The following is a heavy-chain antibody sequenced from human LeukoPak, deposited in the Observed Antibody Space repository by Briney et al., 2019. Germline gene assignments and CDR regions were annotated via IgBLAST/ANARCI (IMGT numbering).Heavy chain of an antibody. Sequence: GGSLRLSCAASGFTVSSNYMSWVRQAPGKGLEWVSVIYSGGSTYYADSVKGRFTISRDNSKNTLYLQMNSLRAEDTAVYDCAREGGDYYDSSGYLDCWGQGTLVTVSS. V-gene: IGHV3-66*01. CDR1: GFTVSSNY. D-gene: IGHD3-22*01. CDR3: AREGGDYYDSSGYLDC. J-gene: IGHJ4*02. CDR2: IYSGGST.